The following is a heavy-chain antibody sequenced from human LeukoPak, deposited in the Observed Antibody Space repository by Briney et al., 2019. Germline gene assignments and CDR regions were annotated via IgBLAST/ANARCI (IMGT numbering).Heavy chain of an antibody. V-gene: IGHV3-23*01. CDR3: AKEDVTYYDILTGYSPFDY. CDR2: ISGSGGST. D-gene: IGHD3-9*01. CDR1: GFTFSSYA. J-gene: IGHJ4*02. Sequence: GGSLRLSCAASGFTFSSYAMSWVRQAPGKGLEWVSAISGSGGSTYYADSMKGRFTISRDNSKNTLYLQMNSLRAEDTAVYYCAKEDVTYYDILTGYSPFDYWGQGTLVTVSS.